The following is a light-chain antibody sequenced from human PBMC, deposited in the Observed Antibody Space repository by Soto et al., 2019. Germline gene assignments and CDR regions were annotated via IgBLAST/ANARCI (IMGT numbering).Light chain of an antibody. V-gene: IGKV3-15*01. CDR3: QQYNNWPQT. Sequence: VMTQAPATLSVSPGERATLSCRASQTINNNVAWYQLKDGQVPRLLIYGASTRATDVPARFSGSGSGTEFTLTISSLQSEYFAEYHCQQYNNWPQTFGQGNKVDIK. CDR1: QTINNN. J-gene: IGKJ1*01. CDR2: GAS.